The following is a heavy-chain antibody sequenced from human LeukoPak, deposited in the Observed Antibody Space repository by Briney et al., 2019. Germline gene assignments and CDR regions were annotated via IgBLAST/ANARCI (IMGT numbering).Heavy chain of an antibody. Sequence: GGSLRLSCAASGFTFSSYAMSWVRQTPGKGLEWVALISYDGSNKYYADSVKGRFTISRDNSKSTLYLQMNSLRTDDTAVYYCAIAAPTHVEYWGQGTLVTVSS. CDR3: AIAAPTHVEY. D-gene: IGHD6-13*01. J-gene: IGHJ4*02. V-gene: IGHV3-30*03. CDR2: ISYDGSNK. CDR1: GFTFSSYA.